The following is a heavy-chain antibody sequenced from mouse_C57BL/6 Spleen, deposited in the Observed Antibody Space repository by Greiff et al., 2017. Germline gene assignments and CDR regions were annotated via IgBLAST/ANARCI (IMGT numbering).Heavy chain of an antibody. CDR1: GYTFTSYW. D-gene: IGHD3-1*01. CDR2: IHPNSGST. V-gene: IGHV1-64*01. Sequence: VQLQQPGAELVKPGASEKLSCKASGYTFTSYWLHWVKQRPGQGLEWIGMIHPNSGSTNYNEKFESKATLTVDKSASTAYMQLRSLTSEDSAVYYCARQLGFDYWGQGTTLTVSS. J-gene: IGHJ2*01. CDR3: ARQLGFDY.